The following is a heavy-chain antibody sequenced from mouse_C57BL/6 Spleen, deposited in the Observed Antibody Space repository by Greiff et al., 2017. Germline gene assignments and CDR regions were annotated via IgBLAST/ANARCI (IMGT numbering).Heavy chain of an antibody. J-gene: IGHJ2*01. V-gene: IGHV5-4*03. CDR3: ARGGPYFDY. CDR2: ISDGGSYT. CDR1: GFTFSSYA. Sequence: EVKLMESGGGLVKPGGSLKLSCAASGFTFSSYAMSWVRQTPEKRLEWVATISDGGSYTYYPDNVKGRFTISRDNAKNNLYLQMSHLKSEDTAMYYCARGGPYFDYWGQGTTLTVSS.